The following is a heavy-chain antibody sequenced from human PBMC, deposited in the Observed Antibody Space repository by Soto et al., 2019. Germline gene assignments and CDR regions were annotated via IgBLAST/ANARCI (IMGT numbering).Heavy chain of an antibody. CDR1: GGSVSSGDYY. D-gene: IGHD3-10*01. CDR2: IYNSGST. Sequence: VQLQESGPGLVMPSQTPSLTCTVSGGSVSSGDYYWSWVRQPPGKGLEWIGNIYNSGSTYYNPSLRGRVDISLDTSKNQFSLRLSSVTAADTAVYYCARDRYYGSGTYYNFYYGMDVSGQGTTVTVSS. CDR3: ARDRYYGSGTYYNFYYGMDV. J-gene: IGHJ6*02. V-gene: IGHV4-30-4*01.